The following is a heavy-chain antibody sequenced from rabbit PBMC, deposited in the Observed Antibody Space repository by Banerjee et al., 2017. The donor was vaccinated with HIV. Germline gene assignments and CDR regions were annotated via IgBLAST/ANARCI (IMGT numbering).Heavy chain of an antibody. CDR3: ARDQRYYTYGYAGYAYTFNL. D-gene: IGHD6-1*01. V-gene: IGHV1S40*01. Sequence: QSLEESGEDLVKPGASLTLTCTASGFDFSGSYWICWVRQAPGKGLEWIACIYAGSAGSTCYATWAKGRFTISKTSSTTVTLQMTSLTAADTTTYFCARDQRYYTYGYAGYAYTFNLWGPGTLVTVS. CDR1: GFDFSGSYW. J-gene: IGHJ4*01. CDR2: IYAGSAGST.